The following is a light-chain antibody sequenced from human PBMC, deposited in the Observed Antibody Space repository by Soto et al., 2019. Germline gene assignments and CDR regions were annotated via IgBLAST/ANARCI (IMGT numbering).Light chain of an antibody. J-gene: IGKJ1*01. CDR3: QQYDKWPTWT. CDR1: QSVSRD. CDR2: GAS. Sequence: EKVLTQALATLSVSPFDGRTIYCRASQSVSRDLAWYQQKPGQAPRLLIYGASTRAPSIPARFSGSGSGTDFTLTISSLQSEDFAVYYCQQYDKWPTWTFGQGTKVDI. V-gene: IGKV3-15*01.